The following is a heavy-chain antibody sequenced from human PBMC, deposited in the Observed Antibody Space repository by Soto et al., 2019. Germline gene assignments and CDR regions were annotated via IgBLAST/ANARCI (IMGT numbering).Heavy chain of an antibody. Sequence: QVQLVESGGGVVQPGRSLRLSCAASGFTFSSYGMHWVRQAPGKGLEWVAVISYDGSNKYYADSVKGRFTISRDNSKNTLYLQMNSLRAEDTAVYYCAKGLYDSSGKYYFDYWGQGTLVTVSS. D-gene: IGHD3-22*01. CDR3: AKGLYDSSGKYYFDY. V-gene: IGHV3-30*18. CDR2: ISYDGSNK. J-gene: IGHJ4*02. CDR1: GFTFSSYG.